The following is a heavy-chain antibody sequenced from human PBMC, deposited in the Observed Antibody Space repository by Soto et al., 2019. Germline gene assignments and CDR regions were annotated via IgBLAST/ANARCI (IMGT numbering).Heavy chain of an antibody. CDR3: ASLRIVGADSYYYGMDV. V-gene: IGHV3-21*01. Sequence: PGGSLRLSCAASGFTFSSYSMDWVRQAPGKGLEWVSSISSSSSYIYYADSVKGRFTISRDNAKNSLYLQMNSLRAEDTAVYYCASLRIVGADSYYYGMDVWAQGTTVTVSS. CDR2: ISSSSSYI. CDR1: GFTFSSYS. D-gene: IGHD1-26*01. J-gene: IGHJ6*02.